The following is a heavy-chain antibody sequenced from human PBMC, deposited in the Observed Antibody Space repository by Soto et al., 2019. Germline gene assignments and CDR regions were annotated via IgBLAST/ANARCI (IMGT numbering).Heavy chain of an antibody. CDR3: AISGIAAACGGY. D-gene: IGHD6-13*01. CDR2: IIPILGIA. CDR1: GGTFRSYT. J-gene: IGHJ1*01. Sequence: QVQLVQSGAEVKKPGSSVKVSCKASGGTFRSYTISWVRQAPGQGLEWMGRIIPILGIANYAQKFQGRVTITADKSTRTAYMELRSLRSEATAVYYCAISGIAAACGGYWGQGPLVTVSS. V-gene: IGHV1-69*02.